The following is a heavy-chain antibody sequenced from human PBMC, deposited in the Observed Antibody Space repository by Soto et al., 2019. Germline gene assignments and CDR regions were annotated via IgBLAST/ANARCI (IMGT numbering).Heavy chain of an antibody. D-gene: IGHD3-22*01. CDR1: GGSVSSGSYY. V-gene: IGHV4-61*01. Sequence: SETLSLTCTVSGGSVSSGSYYWSWIRQPPGKGLEWIGYIYYSGSTNYNPSLKSRVTISVDTSKNQFSLKLSSVTAADTAVYYCARDNVVSGYYHPFDYWGQGTLVTVSS. J-gene: IGHJ4*02. CDR2: IYYSGST. CDR3: ARDNVVSGYYHPFDY.